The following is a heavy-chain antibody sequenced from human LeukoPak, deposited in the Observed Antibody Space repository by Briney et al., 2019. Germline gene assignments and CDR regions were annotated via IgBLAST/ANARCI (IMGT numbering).Heavy chain of an antibody. CDR3: AKDFARVRGVTMGAFDI. CDR2: ISYDGSNK. V-gene: IGHV3-30*18. J-gene: IGHJ3*02. D-gene: IGHD3-10*01. CDR1: GFTFSSYG. Sequence: PGGSLRLSCAASGFTFSSYGMHWVRQAPGKGLEWVAVISYDGSNKYYADSVKGRFTISRDNSKNTLYLQMNSLRAEDTAVYYCAKDFARVRGVTMGAFDIWGQGTMVTVSS.